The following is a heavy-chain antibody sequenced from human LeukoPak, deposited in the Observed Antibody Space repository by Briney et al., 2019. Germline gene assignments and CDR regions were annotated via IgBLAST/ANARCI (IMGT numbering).Heavy chain of an antibody. J-gene: IGHJ6*03. CDR3: ARRTYQLLSRYYYYYYYMDV. Sequence: PSETLSLTCAVYGGSFSGYYWSWIRQPPGKGLEWIGEINHSGSTNYNPSLKSRVTISVDTSKNQFSLKLSSVTAADTAVYYCARRTYQLLSRYYYYYYYMDVWGKGTTVTISS. V-gene: IGHV4-34*01. CDR2: INHSGST. D-gene: IGHD2-2*01. CDR1: GGSFSGYY.